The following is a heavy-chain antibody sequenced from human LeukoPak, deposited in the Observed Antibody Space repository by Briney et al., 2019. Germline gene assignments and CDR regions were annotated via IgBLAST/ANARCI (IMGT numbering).Heavy chain of an antibody. Sequence: SETLSLTCTVSGGSISSSTFYWGWIRQPPGKGLEWIGEINHSGSTNYNPSLKSRVTISVDTSKNQFSLKLSSVTAADTAVYYCARGPPIGVVVAATGDYWGQGTLVTVSS. J-gene: IGHJ4*02. CDR2: INHSGST. CDR1: GGSISSSTFY. V-gene: IGHV4-39*07. D-gene: IGHD2-15*01. CDR3: ARGPPIGVVVAATGDY.